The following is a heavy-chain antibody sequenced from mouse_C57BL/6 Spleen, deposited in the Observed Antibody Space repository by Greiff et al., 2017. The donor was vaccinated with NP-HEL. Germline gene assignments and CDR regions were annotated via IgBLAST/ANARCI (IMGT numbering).Heavy chain of an antibody. J-gene: IGHJ4*01. CDR3: ARRDSSGYCYAMDY. CDR1: GYTFTSYW. V-gene: IGHV1-50*01. Sequence: QVQLQQPGAELVKPGASVKLSCKASGYTFTSYWMQWVKQRPGQGLEWIGEIDPSDSYTNYNHKFKGKATLTVDTSSSAAYMQLSSMTSEDSAVYYGARRDSSGYCYAMDYWGQGTSVTVSS. CDR2: IDPSDSYT. D-gene: IGHD3-2*02.